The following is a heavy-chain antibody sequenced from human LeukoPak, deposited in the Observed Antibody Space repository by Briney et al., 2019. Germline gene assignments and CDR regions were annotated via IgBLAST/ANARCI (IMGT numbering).Heavy chain of an antibody. CDR3: ARAMSTFGGVRNYFDS. CDR1: GFTVSTNY. D-gene: IGHD3-16*01. V-gene: IGHV3-21*01. J-gene: IGHJ4*02. Sequence: PGGSLRLSCVASGFTVSTNYMSWVRQAPGKGLEWVSSISSSSSYIYYADSVKGRFTISRDNAKNSLYLQMNSLRAEDTAVYYCARAMSTFGGVRNYFDSWGQGTLVTVSS. CDR2: ISSSSSYI.